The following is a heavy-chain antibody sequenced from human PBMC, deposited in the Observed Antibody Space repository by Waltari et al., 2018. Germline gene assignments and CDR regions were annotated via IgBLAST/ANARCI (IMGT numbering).Heavy chain of an antibody. J-gene: IGHJ4*02. CDR3: ASLRTPLDY. CDR1: GYTFTGYY. Sequence: QVQLVQSGAEVKKPGASVKVSCKASGYTFTGYYMNCVRQAPGQGLEWMRRINPHSGGTNYAQKFQGRVTMTRDTSISTAYMELSRLRSDDTAVYYCASLRTPLDYWGQGTLVTVSS. V-gene: IGHV1-2*06. D-gene: IGHD4-17*01. CDR2: INPHSGGT.